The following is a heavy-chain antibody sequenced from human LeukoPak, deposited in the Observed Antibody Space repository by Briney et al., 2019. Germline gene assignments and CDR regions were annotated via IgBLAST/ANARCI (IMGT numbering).Heavy chain of an antibody. CDR3: AGGYYDFWSGYRYYFDY. CDR2: ISYDGSNK. Sequence: GGSLRLSCAASGFTFSSYAMHWVRQAPGRGLEWVAVISYDGSNKYYADSVKGRFTISRDNSKNTLYLQMNSLRAEDTAVYYCAGGYYDFWSGYRYYFDYWGQGTLVTVSS. J-gene: IGHJ4*02. D-gene: IGHD3-3*01. V-gene: IGHV3-30-3*01. CDR1: GFTFSSYA.